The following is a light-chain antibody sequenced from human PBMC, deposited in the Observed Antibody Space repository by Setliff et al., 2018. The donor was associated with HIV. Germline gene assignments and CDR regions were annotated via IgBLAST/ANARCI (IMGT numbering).Light chain of an antibody. J-gene: IGKJ1*01. CDR1: QTVTSD. CDR3: QQYYNWPQT. V-gene: IGKV3D-15*01. Sequence: EIVMTQSPDTLSVSPGERATLSCRASQTVTSDLAWYQQKPGQAPRILIYGASKRATAIPARFSGSGSGTEFALAISGIQSEDFAVYYCQQYYNWPQTFGQGTKVDIK. CDR2: GAS.